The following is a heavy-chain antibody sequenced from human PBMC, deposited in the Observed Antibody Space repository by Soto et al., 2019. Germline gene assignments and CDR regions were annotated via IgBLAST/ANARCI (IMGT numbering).Heavy chain of an antibody. CDR3: AREGAGPKGSSSWPDDAFDI. Sequence: QVQLQESGPGLVKPSQTLSLTCTVSGGSISSGGYYWSWIRQHPGKGLEWIGYISYSGSTYYNPFQRGRVTMTVDTSKDHFPLKLSSVTAADTAVYDCAREGAGPKGSSSWPDDAFDIWGQGTMVTVSS. CDR1: GGSISSGGYY. V-gene: IGHV4-31*03. D-gene: IGHD6-13*01. CDR2: ISYSGST. J-gene: IGHJ3*02.